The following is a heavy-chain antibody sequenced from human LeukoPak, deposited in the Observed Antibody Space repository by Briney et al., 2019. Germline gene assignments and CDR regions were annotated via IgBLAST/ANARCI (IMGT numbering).Heavy chain of an antibody. CDR3: AILYCSGGSCPYYFDY. D-gene: IGHD2-15*01. Sequence: GASVTVSCTVSGYTLTELSMHWVRQAPGKGLEWMGGFDPEDGETIYAQKFQGRVTMTEDTSTDTAYMELSSLRSEDMAVYYCAILYCSGGSCPYYFDYWGQGTLVTVSS. CDR1: GYTLTELS. J-gene: IGHJ4*02. V-gene: IGHV1-24*01. CDR2: FDPEDGET.